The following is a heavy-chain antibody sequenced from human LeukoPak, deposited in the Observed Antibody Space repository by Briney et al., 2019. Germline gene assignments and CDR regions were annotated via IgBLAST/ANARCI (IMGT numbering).Heavy chain of an antibody. CDR3: AREIRGSSSYYYYGMDV. Sequence: SQTLSLTCAISGDGVSSNSAAWNWIRQSPSRGLEWLGRTYYRSKWYNDYAVSVKSRITINPDTSKNQFSLQLNSVTPEDTAVYYCAREIRGSSSYYYYGMDVWGQGTTVTVSS. CDR1: GDGVSSNSAA. V-gene: IGHV6-1*01. D-gene: IGHD6-13*01. CDR2: TYYRSKWYN. J-gene: IGHJ6*02.